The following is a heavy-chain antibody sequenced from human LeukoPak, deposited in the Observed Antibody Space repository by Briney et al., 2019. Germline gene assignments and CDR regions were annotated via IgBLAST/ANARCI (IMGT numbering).Heavy chain of an antibody. J-gene: IGHJ5*02. V-gene: IGHV4-39*01. CDR1: GGSISSSSYY. Sequence: SETLFLTCTVSGGSISSSSYYWGWIRQPPGKGLEWIGSIYYSGSTYYNPSLKSRVTISVDTSKNQFFLKLSSVTADDTAVSYCARKYEDWNDALSLFDPWGQGTLVTVSS. CDR3: ARKYEDWNDALSLFDP. CDR2: IYYSGST. D-gene: IGHD1-1*01.